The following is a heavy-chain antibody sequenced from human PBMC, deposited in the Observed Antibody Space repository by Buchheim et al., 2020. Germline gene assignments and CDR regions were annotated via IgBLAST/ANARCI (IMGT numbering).Heavy chain of an antibody. J-gene: IGHJ5*02. D-gene: IGHD3-22*01. Sequence: QVQLQESGPGLVKPSETLSLTCTVSGGSISSYYWSWIRQPPGKGLEWIGYIYYSGSTNYNPSLKSRVTISVDTSKNQFSLKLSSVTAADTAVYYRARSAEVVVINWFDPWGQGTL. V-gene: IGHV4-59*01. CDR3: ARSAEVVVINWFDP. CDR1: GGSISSYY. CDR2: IYYSGST.